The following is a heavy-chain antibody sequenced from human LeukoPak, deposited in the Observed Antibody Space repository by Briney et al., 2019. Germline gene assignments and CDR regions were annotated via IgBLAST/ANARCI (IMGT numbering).Heavy chain of an antibody. CDR2: IWYDGSNK. D-gene: IGHD3-10*01. CDR3: ARDAVSHSGSYQGYGMDV. Sequence: GGSLRLSCAASGFTFSSYGMHWVRQAPGKELEWVAVIWYDGSNKYYADSVKGRFTISRDNSKNTLYLQMNSLRAEDTAVYYCARDAVSHSGSYQGYGMDVWGKGTTVTVSS. CDR1: GFTFSSYG. J-gene: IGHJ6*04. V-gene: IGHV3-33*01.